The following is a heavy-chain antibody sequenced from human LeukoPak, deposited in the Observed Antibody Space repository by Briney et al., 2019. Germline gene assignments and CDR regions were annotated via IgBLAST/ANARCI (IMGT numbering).Heavy chain of an antibody. CDR3: ARQSGTYIDH. CDR1: GGSIRSYY. V-gene: IGHV4-59*08. J-gene: IGHJ4*02. D-gene: IGHD1-26*01. Sequence: SETLSLTCTVSGGSIRSYYWSWIRQPPGKGLEWIGYLFYSGSTTYNPSLKSRVTTSVDTSKNQFSLEVSSVTAADTAVYYCARQSGTYIDHWGQGILVTVSS. CDR2: LFYSGST.